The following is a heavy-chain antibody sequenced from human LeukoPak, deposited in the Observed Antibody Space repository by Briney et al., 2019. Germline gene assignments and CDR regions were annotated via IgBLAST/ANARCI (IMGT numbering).Heavy chain of an antibody. CDR3: ARPQYSGSYAGSAFDI. D-gene: IGHD1-26*01. J-gene: IGHJ3*02. V-gene: IGHV3-7*01. Sequence: GGSLRLSCAASGSTFSDYWMTWIRQAPGKGLEWVANINQGGSQKYYVDSVKGRFTISRDNAKNSLYLQMNSLRAEDTAVYYCARPQYSGSYAGSAFDIWGQGTMVTVSS. CDR1: GSTFSDYW. CDR2: INQGGSQK.